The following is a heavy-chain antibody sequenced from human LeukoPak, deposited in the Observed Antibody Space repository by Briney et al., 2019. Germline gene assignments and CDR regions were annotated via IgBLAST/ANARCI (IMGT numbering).Heavy chain of an antibody. CDR2: IYSYNGNT. Sequence: ASVKVSCKASGYTFTSYGISWVRQAPGQGLEWMGWIYSYNGNTNYAQKFQGRVTMTTNTSTSIAYMELRSLTSDDTAVYYCARLKNYGDYGYWGQGTLVTVSS. CDR1: GYTFTSYG. CDR3: ARLKNYGDYGY. J-gene: IGHJ4*02. V-gene: IGHV1-18*01. D-gene: IGHD4-17*01.